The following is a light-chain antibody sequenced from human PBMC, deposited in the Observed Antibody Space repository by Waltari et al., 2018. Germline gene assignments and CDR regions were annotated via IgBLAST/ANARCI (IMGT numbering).Light chain of an antibody. CDR3: QQYYGTPPYT. V-gene: IGKV4-1*01. Sequence: DIVMTQSPDSLAVSLGERATLNCKSSQSLLYSSNNKNYLAWYQQKLGQPPKLLFYWASTRESGVPDRFSGSGSGTDFTLTISSLQAEDVAVYYCQQYYGTPPYTFGQGTKLEIK. CDR1: QSLLYSSNNKNY. CDR2: WAS. J-gene: IGKJ2*01.